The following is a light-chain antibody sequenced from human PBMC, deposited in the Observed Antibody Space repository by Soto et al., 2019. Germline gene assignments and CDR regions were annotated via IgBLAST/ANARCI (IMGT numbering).Light chain of an antibody. V-gene: IGLV2-11*01. CDR3: CSYAGTYIWV. Sequence: QSVLTQPRSVSGSPGHSVTISCTGTSSDVGGYDYVSWYQQHPGKAPKVIIYEVSTRPSGVPDRFSGFKSGNTASLTISGLQAEDEADYYCCSYAGTYIWVFGGGTKVTVL. CDR2: EVS. J-gene: IGLJ3*02. CDR1: SSDVGGYDY.